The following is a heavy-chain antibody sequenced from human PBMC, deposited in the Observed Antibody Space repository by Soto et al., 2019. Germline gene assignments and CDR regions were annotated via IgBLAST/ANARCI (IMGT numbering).Heavy chain of an antibody. Sequence: QVQLVESGGGVVQPGRSLRLSCVESGFTFSSFGMHWVRQAPGKGLEWVAVIWHDGSERYYVDSVKGRFTISRDNAKDSLYLQMNSLRAEDTAVYYCARGIGVDVWGQGTTVTVSS. V-gene: IGHV3-33*01. CDR2: IWHDGSER. D-gene: IGHD3-10*01. CDR1: GFTFSSFG. CDR3: ARGIGVDV. J-gene: IGHJ6*02.